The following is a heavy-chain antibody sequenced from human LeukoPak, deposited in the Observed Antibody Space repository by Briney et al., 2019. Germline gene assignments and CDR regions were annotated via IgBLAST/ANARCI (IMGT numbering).Heavy chain of an antibody. D-gene: IGHD5-12*01. J-gene: IGHJ4*02. V-gene: IGHV1-2*02. CDR3: ARDEGSGYELDY. CDR1: GYTFTGYY. CDR2: INPNSGGT. Sequence: ASVKVSCKASGYTFTGYYMHWVRQAPGQGLEWMGWINPNSGGTNYAQKFQGRVTMTRDTSISTAYMELSRLRSDDTAVYYCARDEGSGYELDYWGQGTLVTVSS.